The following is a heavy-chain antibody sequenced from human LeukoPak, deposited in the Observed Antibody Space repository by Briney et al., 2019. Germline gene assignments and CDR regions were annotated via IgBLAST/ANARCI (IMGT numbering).Heavy chain of an antibody. CDR2: ISAYNGNT. Sequence: ASVKLSCKASGYTFTSYGISWVRQAPGQGLEWMGWISAYNGNTNYAQKLQGRVTMTTDTSTSTAYMELRSLRSDDTAVYYCARDCLAVAVKPYYFDYWGQGTLVTVSS. CDR3: ARDCLAVAVKPYYFDY. D-gene: IGHD6-19*01. J-gene: IGHJ4*02. V-gene: IGHV1-18*01. CDR1: GYTFTSYG.